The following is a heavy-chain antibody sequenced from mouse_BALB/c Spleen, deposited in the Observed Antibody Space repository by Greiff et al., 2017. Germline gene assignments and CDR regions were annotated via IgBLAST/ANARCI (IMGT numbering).Heavy chain of an antibody. D-gene: IGHD3-1*01. V-gene: IGHV5-9-3*01. CDR3: ARPDRDYAMDY. J-gene: IGHJ4*01. CDR1: GFTFSSYA. CDR2: ISSGGSYT. Sequence: EVKLVESGGGLVKPGGSLKLSCAASGFTFSSYAMSWVRQTPEKRLEWVATISSGGSYTYYPDSVKGRFTISRDNAKNTLYLQMSSLRSEDTAMYYCARPDRDYAMDYWGQGTSVTVSS.